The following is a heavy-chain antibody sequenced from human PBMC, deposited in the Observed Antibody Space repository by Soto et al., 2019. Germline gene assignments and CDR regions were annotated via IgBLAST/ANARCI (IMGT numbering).Heavy chain of an antibody. D-gene: IGHD6-19*01. CDR1: GFTFSSYA. Sequence: EVQLLESGGGLVQPGGSLRLSCAASGFTFSSYAMSWVRQAPGKGLEWVSAISGSGGSTYYADSVKGRFTISRDNSNNTLDLLMNCLRAEDTAVYYCAKGWEWLVEYFDYWGQGTLVTVSS. V-gene: IGHV3-23*01. J-gene: IGHJ4*02. CDR3: AKGWEWLVEYFDY. CDR2: ISGSGGST.